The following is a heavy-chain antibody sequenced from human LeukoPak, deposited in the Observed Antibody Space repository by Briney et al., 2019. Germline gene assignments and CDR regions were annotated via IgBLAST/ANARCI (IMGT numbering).Heavy chain of an antibody. J-gene: IGHJ6*02. CDR1: GFTFSSYP. V-gene: IGHV3-23*01. CDR3: AKGLFESPPDYYYYGMDV. Sequence: GGSLRLSCAASGFTFSSYPMSWVRQAPGKGLDWVSAISASGGSTYYADSVKGRFTISRDNSKDTLSLQMNSLRAEDTAVYYCAKGLFESPPDYYYYGMDVWGQGTTVTVSS. D-gene: IGHD1-14*01. CDR2: ISASGGST.